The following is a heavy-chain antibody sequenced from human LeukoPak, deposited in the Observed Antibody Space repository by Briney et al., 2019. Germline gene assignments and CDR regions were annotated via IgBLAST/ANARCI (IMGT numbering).Heavy chain of an antibody. Sequence: SETLSLTCTVSGGSIGSYYWSWIRQPPGKGLEWIGYIYNSGSTKYNPSLKSRVTISVDTSKNQFSLKLRSVTAADTAVYYCATGSGSYSEYFQHWGQGTLVTVSS. J-gene: IGHJ1*01. V-gene: IGHV4-59*01. CDR2: IYNSGST. CDR3: ATGSGSYSEYFQH. D-gene: IGHD1-26*01. CDR1: GGSIGSYY.